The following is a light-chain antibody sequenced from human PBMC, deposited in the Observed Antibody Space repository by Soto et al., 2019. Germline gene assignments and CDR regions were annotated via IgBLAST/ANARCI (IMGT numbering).Light chain of an antibody. V-gene: IGKV3-15*01. CDR1: QSVSSN. Sequence: EIVMTQSPATLSVSPGERATLSCRASQSVSSNLAWYQQKPGQAPRLLIYGASTRATGIPARFSGSGSGTEFTLTISSLQSEDFAVYYCQQYNNWPQTFGQGTKVEF. CDR3: QQYNNWPQT. J-gene: IGKJ1*01. CDR2: GAS.